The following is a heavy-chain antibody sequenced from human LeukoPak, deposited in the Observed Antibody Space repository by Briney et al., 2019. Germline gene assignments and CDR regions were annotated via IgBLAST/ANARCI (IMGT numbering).Heavy chain of an antibody. V-gene: IGHV4-34*01. CDR1: GGSISGYY. J-gene: IGHJ4*02. Sequence: SETLSLTCAVYGGSISGYYWSWIRQPPGKGLEWIGEINHSGSTNYNPSLKSRVTISVDTSKNQFSLKLSSVTAADTAVYYCARGSRRYDILTRFDYWGQGTLVTVSS. D-gene: IGHD3-9*01. CDR2: INHSGST. CDR3: ARGSRRYDILTRFDY.